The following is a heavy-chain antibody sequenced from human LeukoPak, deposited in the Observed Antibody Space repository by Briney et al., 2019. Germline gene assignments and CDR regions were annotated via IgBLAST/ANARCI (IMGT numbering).Heavy chain of an antibody. CDR1: GGTFSSYT. D-gene: IGHD5-24*01. CDR3: ARWLQSYDAFDT. Sequence: SVKVSCKASGGTFSSYTISWVRQAPGQGLEWMGRIIPILGIANYAQKFQGRVTITAGKSTSTAYMELSSLRSEDTAVYYCARWLQSYDAFDTWGQGTMVTVPS. V-gene: IGHV1-69*02. J-gene: IGHJ3*02. CDR2: IIPILGIA.